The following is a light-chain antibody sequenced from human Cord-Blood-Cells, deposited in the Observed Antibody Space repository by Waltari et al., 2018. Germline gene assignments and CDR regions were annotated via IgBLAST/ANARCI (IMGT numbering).Light chain of an antibody. CDR3: CSYAGSYTLV. CDR1: SSDVGGYNY. CDR2: DVS. J-gene: IGLJ3*02. Sequence: QSALTQPRSVSGSPGQSVTISCTGTSSDVGGYNYVSWYQQHPGKAPKLMIYDVSKRPSGVPDRCSGSKSSNTASLTISGLQAEDEADYYCCSYAGSYTLVFGGGTKLTVL. V-gene: IGLV2-11*01.